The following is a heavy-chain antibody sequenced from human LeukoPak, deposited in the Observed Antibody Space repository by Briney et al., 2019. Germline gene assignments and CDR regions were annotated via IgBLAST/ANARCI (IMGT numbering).Heavy chain of an antibody. CDR3: ARGSSGWYKDAFDI. CDR1: GFTFSSYA. Sequence: PGGSLRLSCAASGFTFSSYAMHWVRQAPGKGLEYVSAISSNGGSTYYADSVKGRFTISRDNFKNTLYLQMGSLRAEDMAVYYCARGSSGWYKDAFDIWGQGTMVTVSS. CDR2: ISSNGGST. V-gene: IGHV3-64*02. J-gene: IGHJ3*02. D-gene: IGHD6-19*01.